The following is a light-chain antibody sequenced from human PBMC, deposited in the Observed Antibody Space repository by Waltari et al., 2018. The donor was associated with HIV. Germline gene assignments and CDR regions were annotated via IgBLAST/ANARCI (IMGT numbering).Light chain of an antibody. Sequence: QSALTQPPSASGSLGQSVTISCTGSSSDIGAYDSVSWFQQLPRSAPKLLLYEVTRRPSTVSDPLSGSRSGITAFLTVAGRQPDDEATYFCSSYGDSLRVLFGGGTNVTVL. V-gene: IGLV2-8*01. CDR1: SSDIGAYDS. J-gene: IGLJ3*02. CDR3: SSYGDSLRVL. CDR2: EVT.